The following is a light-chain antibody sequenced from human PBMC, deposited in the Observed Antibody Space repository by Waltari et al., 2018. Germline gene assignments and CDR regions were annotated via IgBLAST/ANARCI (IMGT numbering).Light chain of an antibody. CDR2: SAS. V-gene: IGKV1-39*01. J-gene: IGKJ2*01. Sequence: DIVSIACRASESITTYLNWYQQKPGRAPKLLIYSASNLQSGVPSRFSGSGSGTDFTLTISSLQPEDFATYYCQQSFNTPYTFGLGTKVEIK. CDR1: ESITTY. CDR3: QQSFNTPYT.